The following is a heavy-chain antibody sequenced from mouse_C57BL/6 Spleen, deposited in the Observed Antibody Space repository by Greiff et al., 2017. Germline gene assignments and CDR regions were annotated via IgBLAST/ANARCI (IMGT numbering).Heavy chain of an antibody. D-gene: IGHD1-1*01. J-gene: IGHJ2*01. Sequence: VQLQQSGPELVKPGASVKISCKASGYSFTDYNMNWVKQSNGKSLEWIGVINPNYGTTSYNQKFKGKATLTVDQSSSTAYMQLNSLTSEHSAVYYCARSYYGSSFYYCDYWGQGTTLTVSS. V-gene: IGHV1-39*01. CDR3: ARSYYGSSFYYCDY. CDR2: INPNYGTT. CDR1: GYSFTDYN.